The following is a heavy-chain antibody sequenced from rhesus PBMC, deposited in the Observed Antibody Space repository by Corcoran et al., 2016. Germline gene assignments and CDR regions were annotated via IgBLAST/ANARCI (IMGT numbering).Heavy chain of an antibody. J-gene: IGHJ6*01. Sequence: QLQLQESGPGLVKPSETLSLTCAVSGYSISSGYGWSWIRQPPGKGLEWIGYISYSGSTSYTPSLKSGVTISRDTSKNQFSLKLSSVTAADTAVYYCARDGSYGLDSWGQGVVVTVSS. CDR2: ISYSGST. V-gene: IGHV4-122*02. D-gene: IGHD1-44*02. CDR1: GYSISSGYG. CDR3: ARDGSYGLDS.